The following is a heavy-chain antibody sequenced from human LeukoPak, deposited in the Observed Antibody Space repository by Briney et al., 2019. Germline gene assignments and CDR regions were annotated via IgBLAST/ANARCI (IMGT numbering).Heavy chain of an antibody. CDR2: LDPHSGDT. CDR1: GYSFSNFD. J-gene: IGHJ6*03. CDR3: ARSRRGYYMDV. Sequence: ASLKVSCKASGYSFSNFDINWVRQAAGQGPEWMGRLDPHSGDTDYVQKFQGRVIMTKNTSINTAYLELRSLTPEDTAVYYCARSRRGYYMDVWGRGTTVTVSS. V-gene: IGHV1-8*01. D-gene: IGHD3-10*01.